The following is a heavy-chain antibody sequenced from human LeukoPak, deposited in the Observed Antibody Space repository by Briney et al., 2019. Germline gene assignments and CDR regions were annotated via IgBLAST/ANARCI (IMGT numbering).Heavy chain of an antibody. Sequence: GGSLRLSCAASGFTLSSSAMTWVRQAPGKGLECVSGIIAGGETTYYEDSARGRFTISRDNSKNTLYLQMNSLRGEDTAVYYCAKGGAQSSSWFFDYWGPGTLVTVSS. D-gene: IGHD6-13*01. CDR2: IIAGGETT. CDR3: AKGGAQSSSWFFDY. CDR1: GFTLSSSA. J-gene: IGHJ4*02. V-gene: IGHV3-23*01.